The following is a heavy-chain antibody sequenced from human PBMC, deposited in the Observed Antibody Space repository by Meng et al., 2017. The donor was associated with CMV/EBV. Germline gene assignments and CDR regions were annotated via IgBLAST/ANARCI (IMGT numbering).Heavy chain of an antibody. CDR1: GGSINSYY. CDR2: INHSGST. Sequence: SETLSLTCTVSGGSINSYYWSWIRQPPGKGLEWIGEINHSGSTNYNPSLKSRVTISVDTSKNQFSLKLSSVTAADTAVYYCARGEGDYDFWSGYSYYFDYWGQGTLVTVSS. D-gene: IGHD3-3*01. CDR3: ARGEGDYDFWSGYSYYFDY. V-gene: IGHV4-34*01. J-gene: IGHJ4*02.